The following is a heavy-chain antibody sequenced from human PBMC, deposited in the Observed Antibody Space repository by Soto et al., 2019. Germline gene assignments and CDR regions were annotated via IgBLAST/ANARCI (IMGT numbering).Heavy chain of an antibody. D-gene: IGHD3-22*01. J-gene: IGHJ4*02. V-gene: IGHV4-59*08. Sequence: SETLSLTCIVSGGSISSYYWSWIRQPPGKGLEWIGYFYYSGNTNYSPSFRGHVTISATKSITTVFLQWSSLRASDTAMYYCARQIYDSDTGPNFQYYFDSWGQGTPVTVSS. CDR2: FYYSGNT. CDR3: ARQIYDSDTGPNFQYYFDS. CDR1: GGSISSYY.